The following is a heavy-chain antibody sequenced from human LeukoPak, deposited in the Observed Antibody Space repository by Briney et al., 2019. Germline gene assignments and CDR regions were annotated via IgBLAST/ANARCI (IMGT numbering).Heavy chain of an antibody. V-gene: IGHV3-23*01. D-gene: IGHD2-2*01. CDR2: ISGSGGST. CDR3: AKGYCSSTSCSYYFDY. Sequence: GGSLRVSCAASGFTFSSYAMSWVRQAPGKGLEWVSAISGSGGSTYYADSVKGRFTISRDNSKNTLYLQMNSLRAEDTAVYYCAKGYCSSTSCSYYFDYWGQGTLVTVSS. J-gene: IGHJ4*02. CDR1: GFTFSSYA.